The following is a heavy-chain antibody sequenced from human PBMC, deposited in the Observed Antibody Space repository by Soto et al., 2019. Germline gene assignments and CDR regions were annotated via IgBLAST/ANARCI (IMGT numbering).Heavy chain of an antibody. J-gene: IGHJ4*02. V-gene: IGHV3-30*18. D-gene: IGHD1-26*01. Sequence: QVQLVESGGGVVQPGRSLRLSCAASGFTFSSYGMHWVRQAPGKGLEWVAVISYDGSNKYYADSVKGRFTISRDNSKDTLYLQMNSLRAEDTAVYYCAKLLGEWELLEPVDYWGQGTLVTVSS. CDR3: AKLLGEWELLEPVDY. CDR1: GFTFSSYG. CDR2: ISYDGSNK.